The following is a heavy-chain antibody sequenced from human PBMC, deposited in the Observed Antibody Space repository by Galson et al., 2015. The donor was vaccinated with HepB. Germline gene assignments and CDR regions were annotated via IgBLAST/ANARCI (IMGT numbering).Heavy chain of an antibody. CDR1: GYSFTSYW. CDR2: IYPGDSDT. Sequence: QSGAEVKKPGESLKISCKGSGYSFTSYWIGWVRQMPGKGLEWMGIIYPGDSDTRYSPSFQGQVTISADKSISTAYLQWSSLKASDTAMYYCARCMRYYDRPWIFDYWGQGTLVTVSS. J-gene: IGHJ4*02. D-gene: IGHD3-22*01. CDR3: ARCMRYYDRPWIFDY. V-gene: IGHV5-51*01.